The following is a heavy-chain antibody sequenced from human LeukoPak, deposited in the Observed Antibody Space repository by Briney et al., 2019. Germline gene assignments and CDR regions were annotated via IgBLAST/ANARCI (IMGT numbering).Heavy chain of an antibody. D-gene: IGHD2-15*01. CDR3: AREYCSGGSCYGMDV. CDR1: GFILSSYS. Sequence: SGGSLRLSCAASGFILSSYSMSWVRQAPGKGLEWVSVITGSGGNTYYADSVKGRFTISKDNSKNTVYLQMSSLRAGDTAVYYCAREYCSGGSCYGMDVWGQGTTVTVSS. J-gene: IGHJ6*02. CDR2: ITGSGGNT. V-gene: IGHV3-23*01.